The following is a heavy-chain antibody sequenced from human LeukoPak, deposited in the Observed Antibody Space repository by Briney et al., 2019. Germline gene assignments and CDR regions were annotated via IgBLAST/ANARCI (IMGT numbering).Heavy chain of an antibody. CDR2: IYYSGST. V-gene: IGHV4-59*01. CDR3: ARTIVVIIPIADAFDI. J-gene: IGHJ3*02. Sequence: GSLRLSCAASGFTFTTYAMSWIRQPPGKGLEWIGYIYYSGSTNYNPSLKSRVTISVDTSKNQFSLKLSSVTAADTAVYYCARTIVVIIPIADAFDIWGQGTMVTVSS. CDR1: GFTFTTYA. D-gene: IGHD3-22*01.